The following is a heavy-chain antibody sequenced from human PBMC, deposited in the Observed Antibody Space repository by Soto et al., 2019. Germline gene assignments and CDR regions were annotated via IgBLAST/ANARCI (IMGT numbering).Heavy chain of an antibody. Sequence: PGESLKISCKGSGYSFTSYWIGWVRQMPGKGLEWMGIIYPGDSDTRYSPSFQGQVTISADKSISTAYLQWSSLKASDTAMYYCARQYYYDSSGYPEGFDPWSQGTLVTVSS. V-gene: IGHV5-51*01. CDR1: GYSFTSYW. J-gene: IGHJ5*02. CDR3: ARQYYYDSSGYPEGFDP. CDR2: IYPGDSDT. D-gene: IGHD3-22*01.